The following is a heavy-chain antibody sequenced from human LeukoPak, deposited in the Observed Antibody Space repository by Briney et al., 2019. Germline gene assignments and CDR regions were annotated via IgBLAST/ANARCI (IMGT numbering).Heavy chain of an antibody. D-gene: IGHD3-22*01. CDR3: ARAPYYYDSSGYGY. V-gene: IGHV4-59*01. J-gene: IGHJ4*02. CDR2: IYYSGST. Sequence: SETLSLTCTVSGGSISSYYWSWIRQPPGKGLEWIGYIYYSGSTNYNPSLKSRVTISVDTSKNQFSLKLSSVTAADTAVYYCARAPYYYDSSGYGYWGQGTLVTVSS. CDR1: GGSISSYY.